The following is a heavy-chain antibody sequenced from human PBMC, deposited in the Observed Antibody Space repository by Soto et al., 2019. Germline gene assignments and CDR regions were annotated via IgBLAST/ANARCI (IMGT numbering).Heavy chain of an antibody. V-gene: IGHV3-33*01. CDR1: GFVFDTYG. CDR3: ARPWSDDWFDH. D-gene: IGHD1-1*01. CDR2: IWYDGSNR. Sequence: QVQLVESGGGVVQPGRSLRLSCAAAGFVFDTYGMHWVRQAPGKGVDWVADIWYDGSNRNYADSVKGRFTISRDNSKHTLYLQMTSLRAEDTAVYFGARPWSDDWFDHWGQGTLVSVSS. J-gene: IGHJ5*02.